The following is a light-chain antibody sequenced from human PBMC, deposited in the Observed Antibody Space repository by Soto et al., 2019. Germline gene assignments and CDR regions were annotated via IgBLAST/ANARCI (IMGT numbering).Light chain of an antibody. V-gene: IGLV2-14*01. Sequence: QSALTQPASVFGSPGQSITISCTGTSSDVGAYNYVSWYQQHPGKAPKLIIYDVSNRPFGVSHRFSGSKSGNTASLTISGLQAEDEADYYCRSYTSSTTVVFGGGTKLTVL. CDR2: DVS. J-gene: IGLJ2*01. CDR3: RSYTSSTTVV. CDR1: SSDVGAYNY.